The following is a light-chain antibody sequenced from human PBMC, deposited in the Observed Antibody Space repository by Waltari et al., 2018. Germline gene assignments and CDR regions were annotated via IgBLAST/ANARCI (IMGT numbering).Light chain of an antibody. J-gene: IGKJ3*01. CDR2: QAS. V-gene: IGKV1-5*01. Sequence: DIQMTQSPSSLSGSVGDKVTITCRASQNIRSAVAWYQAKPGKAPKPLIYQASNLERGVPSRFSGSGYGTEFSLTISSLEPEDSATYYCQQYSSVPFTFGPGTKLDFK. CDR3: QQYSSVPFT. CDR1: QNIRSA.